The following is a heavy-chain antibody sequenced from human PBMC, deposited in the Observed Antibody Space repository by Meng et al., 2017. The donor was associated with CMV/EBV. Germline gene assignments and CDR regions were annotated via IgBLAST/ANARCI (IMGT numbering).Heavy chain of an antibody. CDR2: ISWNSGSI. Sequence: SLKISCAASGFTFDDYAMHWVRQAPGKGLEWVSGISWNSGSIGYADSVKGRFTISRDNAKNSLYLQMNSLRAEDTAVYYCARVVIMVYYYYGMDVWGQGTTVTVSS. V-gene: IGHV3-9*01. CDR1: GFTFDDYA. D-gene: IGHD3-3*01. J-gene: IGHJ6*02. CDR3: ARVVIMVYYYYGMDV.